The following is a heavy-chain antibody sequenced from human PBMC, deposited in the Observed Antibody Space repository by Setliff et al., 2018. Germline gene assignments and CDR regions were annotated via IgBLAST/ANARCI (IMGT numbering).Heavy chain of an antibody. CDR2: IYYSGST. V-gene: IGHV4-39*01. Sequence: LSLTCTVSGGSISSSSYYWGWIRQPPGKGLEWIGGIYYSGSTYYNPSLKSRVTISVDTSKNQFSLKLSSVTAADTAVYYCARQGSGYDFWSGYYRPDAFDIWGQGTMVTVSS. J-gene: IGHJ3*02. CDR3: ARQGSGYDFWSGYYRPDAFDI. CDR1: GGSISSSSYY. D-gene: IGHD3-3*01.